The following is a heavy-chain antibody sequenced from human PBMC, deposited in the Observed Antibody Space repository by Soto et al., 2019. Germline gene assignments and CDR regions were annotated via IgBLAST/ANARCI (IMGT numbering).Heavy chain of an antibody. J-gene: IGHJ3*02. Sequence: EVQLLESGGGLVQPGGSLRLSCTASGFTFSSYAMTWVRQAPGKGLEWVSIISGSGDSTYYADSVKGRFTISRDNSLNTLDLQINSRRAEDTAVYYCAKEAHDYGDYFDAFDIWGQGTMVTVSS. CDR2: ISGSGDST. D-gene: IGHD4-17*01. V-gene: IGHV3-23*01. CDR3: AKEAHDYGDYFDAFDI. CDR1: GFTFSSYA.